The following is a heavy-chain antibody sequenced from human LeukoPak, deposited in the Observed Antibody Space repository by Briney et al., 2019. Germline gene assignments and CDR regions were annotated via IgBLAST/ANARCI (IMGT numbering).Heavy chain of an antibody. CDR2: MRPTDAYT. CDR3: ATVPQLGILDY. CDR1: GFSLTSNY. V-gene: IGHV1-46*01. Sequence: ASVKVSCKASGFSLTSNYMHWVRQAPGQGLEWMGYMRPTDAYTGYAPKFQGRVTVTRDTSTNTVYMELSSLRSDDTAVYYCATVPQLGILDYWGQGTLVTVSS. J-gene: IGHJ4*02. D-gene: IGHD7-27*01.